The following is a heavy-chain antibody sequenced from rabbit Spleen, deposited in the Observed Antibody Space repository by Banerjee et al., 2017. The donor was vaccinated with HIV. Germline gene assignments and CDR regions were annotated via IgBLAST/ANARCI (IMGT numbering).Heavy chain of an antibody. Sequence: QEQLEESGGDLVKPGASLTLTCIASGVSFSNDYVMCWVRQAPGKGLEWIGCIDTGSGNTYYASWAKGRFTISKTSSTTVTLQMTSLTAADTATYFCVRETGIVDWRLWGPGTLVTVS. V-gene: IGHV1S45*01. J-gene: IGHJ4*01. CDR2: IDTGSGNT. D-gene: IGHD7-1*01. CDR3: VRETGIVDWRL. CDR1: GVSFSNDYV.